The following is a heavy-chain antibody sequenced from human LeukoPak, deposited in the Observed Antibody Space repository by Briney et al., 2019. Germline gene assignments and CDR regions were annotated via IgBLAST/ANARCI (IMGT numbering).Heavy chain of an antibody. D-gene: IGHD5-18*01. V-gene: IGHV3-7*01. J-gene: IGHJ4*02. CDR2: IKPDGSEK. Sequence: PVGSLRLSCLASGFTFSTYLMRWVRQAPGKGLEWVANIKPDGSEKNYVDSVKGRFIISRDNAKNSLSLQMNSLRAEDTAVYYCTRYWTDTAMGLFDYWGQGTLINVSS. CDR3: TRYWTDTAMGLFDY. CDR1: GFTFSTYL.